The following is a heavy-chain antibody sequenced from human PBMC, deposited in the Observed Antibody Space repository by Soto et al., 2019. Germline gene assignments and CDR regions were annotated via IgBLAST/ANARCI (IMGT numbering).Heavy chain of an antibody. Sequence: LRLSCAASGFTFSNAWMSWVRQAPGKGLEWVGRIKSKTDGGTTDYAAPVKGRFTISRDDSKNTLYLQMNSLKTEDTAVYYCTTEYYYDSSGYSNDAFDIWGQGTMVT. D-gene: IGHD3-22*01. CDR2: IKSKTDGGTT. J-gene: IGHJ3*02. CDR1: GFTFSNAW. CDR3: TTEYYYDSSGYSNDAFDI. V-gene: IGHV3-15*01.